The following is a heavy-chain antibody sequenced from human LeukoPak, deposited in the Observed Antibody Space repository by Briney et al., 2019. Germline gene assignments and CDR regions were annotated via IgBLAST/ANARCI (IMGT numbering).Heavy chain of an antibody. CDR1: GFTFSNAW. CDR2: ISGSGHRT. J-gene: IGHJ4*02. V-gene: IGHV3-23*01. D-gene: IGHD3-16*01. CDR3: GKDWGEYFDYVWGSFTSFDF. Sequence: PGGSLRLSCAASGFTFSNAWMSWVRQAPGKGLEWVSGISGSGHRTYYADSVKGRFTISRDNSKNTLYLQMNSLRAEDTAVYYCGKDWGEYFDYVWGSFTSFDFWGQGTLVTVSS.